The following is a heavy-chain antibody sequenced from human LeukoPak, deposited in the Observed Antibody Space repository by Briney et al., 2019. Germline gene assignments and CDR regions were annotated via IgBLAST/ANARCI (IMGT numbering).Heavy chain of an antibody. J-gene: IGHJ5*02. CDR2: IIPIFGTA. CDR1: GGTFSSYA. V-gene: IGHV1-69*13. D-gene: IGHD3-10*01. CDR3: ARDPLWFGELEGP. Sequence: SVKVSCKASGGTFSSYAISWVRQAPGQGLEWMGGIIPIFGTANYAQKFQGRVTVTADESTSTAYMELSSLRSEDTAVYYCARDPLWFGELEGPWGQGTLVTVSS.